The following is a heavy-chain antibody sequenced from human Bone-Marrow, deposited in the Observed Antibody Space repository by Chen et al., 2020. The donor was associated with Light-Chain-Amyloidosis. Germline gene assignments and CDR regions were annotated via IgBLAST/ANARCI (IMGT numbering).Heavy chain of an antibody. Sequence: QFQLVESGGGVVQPGGSMTLSCAPSGFDLRSNAMHWVRQAPGKGLEWVAVIWYDGSKKYYADSVKGRFTITKDNSKNTLFLQMDRLRAEDTAVYYCARAINAITRYWYFDLWGRGTRVTVSS. CDR2: IWYDGSKK. CDR1: GFDLRSNA. J-gene: IGHJ2*01. D-gene: IGHD1-20*01. CDR3: ARAINAITRYWYFDL. V-gene: IGHV3-33*01.